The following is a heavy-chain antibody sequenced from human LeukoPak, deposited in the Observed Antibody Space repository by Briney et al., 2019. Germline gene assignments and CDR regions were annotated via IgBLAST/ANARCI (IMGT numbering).Heavy chain of an antibody. J-gene: IGHJ4*02. CDR2: ISASGGRT. CDR3: AKGQQDYYGSGCRDY. D-gene: IGHD3-10*01. CDR1: GFTFSNAW. Sequence: PGGSLRLSCAASGFTFSNAWMSWVRQAPGKGLEWVSGISASGGRTHYADSVKGRFTISRDNSKNTLYLQMNSLRAEDTAVYYCAKGQQDYYGSGCRDYWGQGTLVTVSS. V-gene: IGHV3-23*01.